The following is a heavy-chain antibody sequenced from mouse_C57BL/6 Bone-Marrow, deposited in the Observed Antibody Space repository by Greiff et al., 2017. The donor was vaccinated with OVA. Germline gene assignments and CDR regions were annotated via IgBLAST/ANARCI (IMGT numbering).Heavy chain of an antibody. J-gene: IGHJ3*01. CDR3: ARRYDYCAY. CDR1: GFTFSSYG. CDR2: LSSGGSYT. Sequence: EVKLVESGGDLVKPGGSLKLSCAASGFTFSSYGMSWVRQTPDKRLEWVATLSSGGSYTYYPDSVKGRFPISRDNAKNTLYLQMSSRKSEDTAMYYCARRYDYCAYWGQGTLVTVSA. D-gene: IGHD2-4*01. V-gene: IGHV5-6*02.